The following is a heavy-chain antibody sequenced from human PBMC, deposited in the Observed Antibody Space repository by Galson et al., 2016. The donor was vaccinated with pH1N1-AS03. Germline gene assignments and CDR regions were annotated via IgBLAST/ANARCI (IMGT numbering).Heavy chain of an antibody. CDR3: AKDRLRSGGM. J-gene: IGHJ4*02. Sequence: SLRLSCAASGSNFINYAVTWVRQTPGKGLEWVSSADGVGAYTFYADSVRGRFTISRDNSKNTVYLQMNNLKAEDTAIYYCAKDRLRSGGMWGQGTLVTVSS. CDR1: GSNFINYA. CDR2: ADGVGAYT. V-gene: IGHV3-23*01. D-gene: IGHD2-15*01.